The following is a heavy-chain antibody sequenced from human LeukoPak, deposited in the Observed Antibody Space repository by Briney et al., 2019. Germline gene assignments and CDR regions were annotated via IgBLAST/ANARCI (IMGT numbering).Heavy chain of an antibody. CDR1: GGSISSYY. CDR3: AREVVVVPAATQTYYYYGMDV. J-gene: IGHJ6*02. D-gene: IGHD2-2*01. Sequence: SETLSLTCTVSGGSISSYYWSWLRQPPGKGLEWVGYIYYSGSTNYNPCLKSRVTISVDKSKNQFSLKLSSVPAADTAVYYCAREVVVVPAATQTYYYYGMDVWAQGATDSVSS. V-gene: IGHV4-59*01. CDR2: IYYSGST.